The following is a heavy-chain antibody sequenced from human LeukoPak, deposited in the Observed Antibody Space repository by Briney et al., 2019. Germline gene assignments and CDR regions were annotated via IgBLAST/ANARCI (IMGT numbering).Heavy chain of an antibody. CDR2: INHSGST. CDR1: GGSFSGYY. V-gene: IGHV4-34*01. D-gene: IGHD3-10*01. CDR3: ARERYVESYGSGSCYDY. J-gene: IGHJ4*02. Sequence: AETLSLTCAVYGGSFSGYYWSWIRQPPGKGLEWIGEINHSGSTNYNPSLKSRVTISVDTSKNQFSLQLNSVTPEDTAVYYCARERYVESYGSGSCYDYWGQGTLVTVSS.